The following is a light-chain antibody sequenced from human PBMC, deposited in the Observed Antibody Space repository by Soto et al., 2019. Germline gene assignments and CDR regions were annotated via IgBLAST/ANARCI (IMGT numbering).Light chain of an antibody. CDR2: GAS. CDR1: QSVSSSS. J-gene: IGKJ1*01. V-gene: IGKV3-20*01. CDR3: QQYDSSPRT. Sequence: VWMQSAGTLSLSPGERATLSCRASQSVSSSSLAWYQQKPGQAPRLLISGASSRAADIPDRFSGSGSGTDFTLTINRLEPEDFAVYYCQQYDSSPRTFGQGTKVDIK.